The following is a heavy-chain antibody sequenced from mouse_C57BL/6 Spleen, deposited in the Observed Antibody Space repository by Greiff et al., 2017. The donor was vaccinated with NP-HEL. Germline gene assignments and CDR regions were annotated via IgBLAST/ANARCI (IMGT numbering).Heavy chain of an antibody. Sequence: VQLQQSGAELVRPGTSVKVSCKASGYAFTNYLIEWVKQRPGQGLEWIGVINPGSGGTNYNEKFKGKATLTADKSSSTAYMQLSSLTSEDSAVYFCARQGYYGSSYAWFAYWGQGTLVTVSA. CDR2: INPGSGGT. V-gene: IGHV1-54*01. CDR3: ARQGYYGSSYAWFAY. D-gene: IGHD1-1*01. CDR1: GYAFTNYL. J-gene: IGHJ3*01.